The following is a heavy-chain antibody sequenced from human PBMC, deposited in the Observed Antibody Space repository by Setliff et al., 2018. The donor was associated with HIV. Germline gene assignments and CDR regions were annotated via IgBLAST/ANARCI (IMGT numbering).Heavy chain of an antibody. CDR2: IYYSGST. Sequence: SETLSLTCSVSGGSFSSDSYYWGWIRQFPGKGLEWIGSIYYSGSTYYHPSLKSRVTISVDKSKNQFSLKLSSVTAADTAVYYCASGAFIGYGWSYFGMDVWGQGTTVTVSS. V-gene: IGHV4-39*07. D-gene: IGHD3-22*01. CDR3: ASGAFIGYGWSYFGMDV. CDR1: GGSFSSDSYY. J-gene: IGHJ6*02.